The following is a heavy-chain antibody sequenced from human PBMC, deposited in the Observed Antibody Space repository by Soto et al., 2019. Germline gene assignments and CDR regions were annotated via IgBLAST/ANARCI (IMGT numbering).Heavy chain of an antibody. CDR2: INTDGSGT. CDR1: GFTFSSYW. D-gene: IGHD6-19*01. J-gene: IGHJ4*02. Sequence: GGPLRLSCAASGFTFSSYWMFWVRQAPGKGLVWVSRINTDGSGTNYADSVKGRFTISRDNAKNTVYLQLNSLRAEDTAVYYCARPYSSRWYYFDSWGQGTLVTVSS. CDR3: ARPYSSRWYYFDS. V-gene: IGHV3-74*01.